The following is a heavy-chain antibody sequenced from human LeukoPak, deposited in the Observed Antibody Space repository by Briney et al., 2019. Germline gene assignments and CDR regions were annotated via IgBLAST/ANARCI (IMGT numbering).Heavy chain of an antibody. Sequence: GGSLRLSFAASGFTFSSYSMNWVRQAPGKGLEWVSYISSSSSTIYYADYVKGRFTISRDNAKNSLYLQMNSLRAEDTAVYYCARSTPIDYWGQGTLVTVSS. V-gene: IGHV3-48*01. J-gene: IGHJ4*02. CDR3: ARSTPIDY. D-gene: IGHD5/OR15-5a*01. CDR1: GFTFSSYS. CDR2: ISSSSSTI.